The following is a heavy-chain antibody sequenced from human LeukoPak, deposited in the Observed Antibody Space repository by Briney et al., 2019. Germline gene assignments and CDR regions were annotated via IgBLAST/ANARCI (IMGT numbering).Heavy chain of an antibody. Sequence: GGSLRLSCTGSGFTFGDYAMSWVRQAPGKGLEWVGFIRSKAYGETTEYAASVKGRFTISRDNSKNIAHLQMDSLRAEDTAVYYCVRGPDGIGRLSPGSEYWGQGTLVTVSS. D-gene: IGHD5-24*01. CDR1: GFTFGDYA. CDR3: VRGPDGIGRLSPGSEY. CDR2: IRSKAYGETT. J-gene: IGHJ4*02. V-gene: IGHV3-49*04.